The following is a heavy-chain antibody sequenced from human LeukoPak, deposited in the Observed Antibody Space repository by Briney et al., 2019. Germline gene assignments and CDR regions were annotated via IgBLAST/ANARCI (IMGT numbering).Heavy chain of an antibody. CDR1: GGTFSSYA. CDR2: ISAYNGNT. J-gene: IGHJ4*02. D-gene: IGHD6-6*01. CDR3: ARVRIAARQKYYFDY. V-gene: IGHV1-18*01. Sequence: ASVKVSCKASGGTFSSYAISWVRQAPGQGLEWMGWISAYNGNTNYAQKLQGRVTMTTDTSTSTAYMELRSLRSDDTAVYYCARVRIAARQKYYFDYWGQGTLVTVSS.